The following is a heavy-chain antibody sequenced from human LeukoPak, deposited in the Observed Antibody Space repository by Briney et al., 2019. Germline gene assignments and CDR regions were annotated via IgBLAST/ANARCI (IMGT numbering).Heavy chain of an antibody. CDR3: ARTLLYYDFWSGYYTRGWFDP. D-gene: IGHD3-3*01. CDR1: GGSFSGYY. CDR2: INHSGST. Sequence: SETLSLTCAVYGGSFSGYYWSWIRQPPGKGLEWIGEINHSGSTNYNPPLKSRVTISVDTSKNQFSLKLSSVTAADTAVYYCARTLLYYDFWSGYYTRGWFDPWGQGTLVTVSS. J-gene: IGHJ5*02. V-gene: IGHV4-34*01.